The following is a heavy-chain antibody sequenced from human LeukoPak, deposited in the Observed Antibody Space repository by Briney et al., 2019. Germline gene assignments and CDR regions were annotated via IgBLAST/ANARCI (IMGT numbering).Heavy chain of an antibody. CDR1: GGSISSSSYY. CDR2: IYYSGST. D-gene: IGHD1-1*01. V-gene: IGHV4-39*07. Sequence: KSSETLSLTCTVSGGSISSSSYYWGWIRQPPGKGLEWIGSIYYSGSTYYNPSLKSRVTISVDTSKNQFSLKLSSVTAADTAVYYCARVLMVYNWNLAFDIWGQGTMVTVSS. J-gene: IGHJ3*02. CDR3: ARVLMVYNWNLAFDI.